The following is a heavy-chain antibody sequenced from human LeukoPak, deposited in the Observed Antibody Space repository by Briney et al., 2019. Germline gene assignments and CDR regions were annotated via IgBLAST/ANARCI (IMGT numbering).Heavy chain of an antibody. CDR3: ARDMHY. V-gene: IGHV1-69*05. CDR1: GGTVSSYA. Sequence: PVKFSCKPAGGTVSSYASSWVRQSPGQRREGRGGIIPILGTANSVQQFQGRVPITTDESTSTAYMELRSLRSEDTAVSSCARDMHYWGQGTLVTVSS. D-gene: IGHD2-2*01. CDR2: IIPILGTA. J-gene: IGHJ4*02.